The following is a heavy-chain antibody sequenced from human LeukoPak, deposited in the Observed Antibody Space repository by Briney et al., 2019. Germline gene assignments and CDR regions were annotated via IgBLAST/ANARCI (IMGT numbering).Heavy chain of an antibody. CDR1: GFTFSSYA. Sequence: SGGSLRLSCAASGFTFSSYAMSWVRQAPGKGLEWVSAISGSGGSTYYADSVKGRFTISRDNSKNTLYLQMNSLRAEDTAVYYCAKSYDILTGYQHFDYWGQGTLVTVSS. J-gene: IGHJ4*02. CDR2: ISGSGGST. CDR3: AKSYDILTGYQHFDY. V-gene: IGHV3-23*01. D-gene: IGHD3-9*01.